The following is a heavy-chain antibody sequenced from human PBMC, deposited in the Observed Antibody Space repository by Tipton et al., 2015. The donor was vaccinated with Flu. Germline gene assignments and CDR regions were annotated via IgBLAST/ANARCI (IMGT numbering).Heavy chain of an antibody. CDR1: GGSMSSDY. CDR2: IYHVGST. Sequence: QLVQSGPEVKPSETLSLTCTVSGGSMSSDYWSWIRQSPGKGLEWIGYIYHVGSTNYNPSLKSRVTISMDTSKKQFSLKLSSVTAADTAVYYCARGEYEILKAWAFDIWGQGTMVTVSS. J-gene: IGHJ3*02. D-gene: IGHD3-9*01. V-gene: IGHV4-59*01. CDR3: ARGEYEILKAWAFDI.